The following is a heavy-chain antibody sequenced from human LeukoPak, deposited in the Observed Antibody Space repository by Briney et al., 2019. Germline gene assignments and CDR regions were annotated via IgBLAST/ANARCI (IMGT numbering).Heavy chain of an antibody. CDR3: ARRWDGYNRLDAFDI. CDR1: GYSFTSYW. Sequence: PGESLKISCKGSGYSFTSYWIGWVRQMPGKGLEWMGIIYPGDSDTRYSPSFQGQVTISADKSISTAYLQWSSLKASDTAMYYCARRWDGYNRLDAFDIWGQGTMVTVSS. V-gene: IGHV5-51*01. J-gene: IGHJ3*02. D-gene: IGHD5-24*01. CDR2: IYPGDSDT.